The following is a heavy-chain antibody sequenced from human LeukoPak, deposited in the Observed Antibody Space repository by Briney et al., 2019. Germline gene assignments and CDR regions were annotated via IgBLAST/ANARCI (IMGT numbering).Heavy chain of an antibody. Sequence: SVKVSCKASGGTFSSYAISWVRQAPGLGLEWMGGIIPIFGTANYAQKFQGRVTITADESTSTAYMELSSLRSEDTAVYYCARVPPRRWLDYYYYMDVWGKGTTVTVSS. J-gene: IGHJ6*03. D-gene: IGHD6-19*01. CDR1: GGTFSSYA. V-gene: IGHV1-69*13. CDR2: IIPIFGTA. CDR3: ARVPPRRWLDYYYYMDV.